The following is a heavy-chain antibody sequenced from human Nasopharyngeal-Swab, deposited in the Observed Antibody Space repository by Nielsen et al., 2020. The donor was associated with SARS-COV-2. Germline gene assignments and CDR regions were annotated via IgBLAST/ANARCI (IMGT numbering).Heavy chain of an antibody. CDR2: ISGSGGRT. V-gene: IGHV3-23*01. Sequence: GESLKISCAASGLTLSEFAMSWVRQAPGKGLEWVSSISGSGGRTFYADSVKGRFSISRDNSKKTLFLQMNSLSAEDTAVYYCARGFSSSFAFWYFDLWGRGTL. D-gene: IGHD6-19*01. J-gene: IGHJ2*01. CDR3: ARGFSSSFAFWYFDL. CDR1: GLTLSEFA.